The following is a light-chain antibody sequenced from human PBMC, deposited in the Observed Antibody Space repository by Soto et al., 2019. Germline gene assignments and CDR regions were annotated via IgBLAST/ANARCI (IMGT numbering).Light chain of an antibody. V-gene: IGKV3-11*01. CDR1: QSVSGC. Sequence: EIVLTQSPATLSLSPGERATLSCRASQSVSGCLAWYQQKPGQAPRLLIYDASNRATGIPARFSGSGSGTDFTLTISSLEPEDFAMYYCQQYGSSPLTFGGGTKVEIK. CDR2: DAS. J-gene: IGKJ4*01. CDR3: QQYGSSPLT.